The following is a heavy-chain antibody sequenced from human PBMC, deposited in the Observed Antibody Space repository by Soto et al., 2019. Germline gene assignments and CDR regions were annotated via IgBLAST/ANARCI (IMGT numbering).Heavy chain of an antibody. V-gene: IGHV1-69*01. J-gene: IGHJ4*02. CDR3: ARVFPDGWVEPGVVRGYLDT. CDR1: ADSFSSYG. CDR2: IIPIFGTT. D-gene: IGHD3-3*01. Sequence: QVQLVQSGAEVKEPGSAVKVSCKAPADSFSSYGISWVRQAPGQGLEWMGGIIPIFGTTNYAEKFQGRVTLTADASTNTAYRELSSLRSEDTALYYCARVFPDGWVEPGVVRGYLDTWGRGTLVTVSS.